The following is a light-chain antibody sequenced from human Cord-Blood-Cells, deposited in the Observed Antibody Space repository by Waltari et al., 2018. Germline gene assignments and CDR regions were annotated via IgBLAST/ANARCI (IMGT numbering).Light chain of an antibody. V-gene: IGKV3-20*01. CDR2: GAS. J-gene: IGKJ2*01. CDR1: QSVSSSY. CDR3: QQYGSSPYT. Sequence: EIVLTQSPGTLSLSPGERATLSCRASQSVSSSYLAWYQQKPGQAPRLLIYGASSRATGIPDRFSGSGSGTDCTLTISRLEPEDFAVDYCQQYGSSPYTFGQGTKLEIK.